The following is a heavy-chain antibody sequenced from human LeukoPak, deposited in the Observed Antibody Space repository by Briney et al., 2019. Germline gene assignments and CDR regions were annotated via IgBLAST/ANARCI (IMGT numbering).Heavy chain of an antibody. D-gene: IGHD3-16*01. V-gene: IGHV3-23*01. CDR1: GFSFDVHA. CDR2: IGGPAET. CDR3: AKDWTSHNGVYDCLDF. Sequence: GGSLRLSCAASGFSFDVHAMTWVRQAPGKGPEWVATIGGPAETFYADSVRGRFTISRDNSRYALYLQMNRLRAEDSALYYCAKDWTSHNGVYDCLDFWGQGTQVTVSS. J-gene: IGHJ4*02.